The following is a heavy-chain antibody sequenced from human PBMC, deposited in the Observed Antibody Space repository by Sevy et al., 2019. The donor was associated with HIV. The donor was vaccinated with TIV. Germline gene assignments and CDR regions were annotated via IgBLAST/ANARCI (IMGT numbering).Heavy chain of an antibody. CDR1: GFTFSSYA. V-gene: IGHV3-23*01. CDR3: AKDRTSGGSCDAFDI. J-gene: IGHJ3*02. D-gene: IGHD2-15*01. CDR2: IRGSGGST. Sequence: GGSLRLSCAASGFTFSSYAMSWVRQAPGKGLEWVSAIRGSGGSTYYADSVKGRFTISRDNSKNTLYLQMNSLRAEDTAVYYCAKDRTSGGSCDAFDIWGQGTMVTVSS.